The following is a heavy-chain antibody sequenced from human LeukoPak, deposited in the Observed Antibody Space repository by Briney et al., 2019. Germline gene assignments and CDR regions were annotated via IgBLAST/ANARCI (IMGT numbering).Heavy chain of an antibody. V-gene: IGHV4-59*01. CDR1: GGSISSYY. CDR3: ARVRGDFETD. Sequence: PSETLSLTCSVSGGSISSYYWTWIRQPPGKGLEWIGYRYYSGSTTYNPSLKGRVTISVDTSKSQSSLKLISVTAADTAIYYCARVRGDFETDWGQGTLVTVSS. CDR2: RYYSGST. J-gene: IGHJ1*01. D-gene: IGHD3-16*01.